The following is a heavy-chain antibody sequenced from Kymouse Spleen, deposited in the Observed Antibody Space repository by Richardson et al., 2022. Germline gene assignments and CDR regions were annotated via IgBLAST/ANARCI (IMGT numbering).Heavy chain of an antibody. J-gene: IGHJ6*02. CDR2: IWYDGSNK. D-gene: IGHD1-26*01. V-gene: IGHV3-33*01. Sequence: QVQLVESGGGVVQPGRSLRLSCAASGFTFSSYGMHWVRQAPGKGLEWVAVIWYDGSNKYYADSVKGRFTISRDNSKNTLYLQMNSLRAEDTAVYYCAAPSGSYYGGYYYYGMDVWGQGTTVTVSS. CDR3: AAPSGSYYGGYYYYGMDV. CDR1: GFTFSSYG.